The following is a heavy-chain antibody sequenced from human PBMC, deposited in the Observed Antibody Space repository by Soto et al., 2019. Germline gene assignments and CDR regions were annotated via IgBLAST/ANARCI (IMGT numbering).Heavy chain of an antibody. CDR1: GGTFSSYS. V-gene: IGHV1-69*06. CDR3: AREAQTREGRGVFFP. CDR2: ITPIFGTV. J-gene: IGHJ5*02. D-gene: IGHD3-16*01. Sequence: GASVKVSCKASGGTFSSYSFSWVRQAPGQGLEWMGGITPIFGTVHYAQNFRGRVTITADKSTSIVHMELSSLRSEDTAVFYCAREAQTREGRGVFFPWGQGTLVTVSS.